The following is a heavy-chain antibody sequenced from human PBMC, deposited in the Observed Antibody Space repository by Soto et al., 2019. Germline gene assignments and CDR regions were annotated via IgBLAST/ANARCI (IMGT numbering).Heavy chain of an antibody. D-gene: IGHD3-10*01. CDR2: ISGSGDST. CDR3: AKARGMNYYSGTDV. J-gene: IGHJ6*02. V-gene: IGHV3-23*01. CDR1: GFTFSAFD. Sequence: GGSLRLSCVASGFTFSAFDMNWVRQAPGKGLEWVSDISGSGDSTYYADSVKGRFTISRDNSKNTLYLLLNSLRVEDTAVYYCAKARGMNYYSGTDVWGRGTTVTVSS.